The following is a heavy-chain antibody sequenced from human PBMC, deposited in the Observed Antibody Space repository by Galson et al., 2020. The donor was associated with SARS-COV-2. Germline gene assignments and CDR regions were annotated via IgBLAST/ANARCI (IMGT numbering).Heavy chain of an antibody. CDR1: GFTFSIYA. V-gene: IGHV3-30*04. CDR2: ISYDGSNK. CDR3: ARASVGYLRWDY. Sequence: GGSLRLSCAASGFTFSIYAMHWVRQAPGKGLEWVAVISYDGSNKYDADSVKGLFTISRDNSKNTLYLQMNSLRAEDTAVYYCARASVGYLRWDYRGQGTLVTVSS. J-gene: IGHJ4*02. D-gene: IGHD2-15*01.